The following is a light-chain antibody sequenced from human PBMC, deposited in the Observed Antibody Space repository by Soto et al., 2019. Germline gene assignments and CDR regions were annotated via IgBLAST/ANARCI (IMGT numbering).Light chain of an antibody. J-gene: IGLJ1*01. Sequence: QSALTQPASVSGSPGQSITISCTGTSSDVGSYNYVSWYQQHPGKAPKLMIHGVSNRPSGVSNRFSGSKSGNTASLTISGLQAEDEADYYCSSFTSSRAYVFGTGPKVTVL. V-gene: IGLV2-14*01. CDR3: SSFTSSRAYV. CDR2: GVS. CDR1: SSDVGSYNY.